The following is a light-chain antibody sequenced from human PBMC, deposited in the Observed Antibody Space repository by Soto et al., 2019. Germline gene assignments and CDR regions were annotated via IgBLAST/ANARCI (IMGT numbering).Light chain of an antibody. V-gene: IGKV3-20*01. CDR2: GAS. J-gene: IGKJ5*01. Sequence: EIVLTQSPGTLSLSPGERATLSFSSSQSVSSSYLAWYQQKPGQAPRLLIYGASSRATGIPDRFSGSGSGTDFTLTISRLEPEDFAVYYCQHYVSPPITFGQGTRLEIK. CDR1: QSVSSSY. CDR3: QHYVSPPIT.